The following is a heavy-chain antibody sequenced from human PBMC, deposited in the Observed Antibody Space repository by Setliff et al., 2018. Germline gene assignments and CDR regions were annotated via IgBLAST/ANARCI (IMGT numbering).Heavy chain of an antibody. J-gene: IGHJ4*02. CDR3: ARAGMAPVDRKGVFEY. CDR2: INIGGGST. D-gene: IGHD3-22*01. V-gene: IGHV1-46*01. CDR1: VYSFTRYY. Sequence: ASVKVSCKASVYSFTRYYMYWLRQAPGQGPEGIGIINIGGGSTSYAQKFEDRVTMTRDTSTSTVYLEVTSLGAEDTAVHYCARAGMAPVDRKGVFEYWGQGTLVTVS.